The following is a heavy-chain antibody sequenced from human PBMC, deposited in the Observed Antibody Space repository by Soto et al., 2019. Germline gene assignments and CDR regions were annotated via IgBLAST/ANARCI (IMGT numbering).Heavy chain of an antibody. CDR2: IYYSGST. CDR3: ARGVSSSPRDY. V-gene: IGHV4-59*12. CDR1: GGSISSYY. J-gene: IGHJ4*02. D-gene: IGHD6-6*01. Sequence: PSQTLSLTCTVSGGSISSYYWSWIRQPPGKGLEWIGYIYYSGSTNYNPSLKSRVTISVDTSKNQYSLKLSSVTAADTAVYYCARGVSSSPRDYWGQGTLVTVSS.